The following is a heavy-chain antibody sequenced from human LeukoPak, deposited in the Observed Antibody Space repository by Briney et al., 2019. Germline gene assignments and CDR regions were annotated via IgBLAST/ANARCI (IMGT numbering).Heavy chain of an antibody. Sequence: SVKVPCKASGGTFSSYAISWVRQAPGQGLEWMGRIIPIFGTANYAQKFQGRVTITTDESTSTAYMELSSLRSEDTAVYYCARTSNPWELSVYFDYWGQGTLVTVSS. D-gene: IGHD1-26*01. CDR1: GGTFSSYA. J-gene: IGHJ4*02. CDR2: IIPIFGTA. V-gene: IGHV1-69*05. CDR3: ARTSNPWELSVYFDY.